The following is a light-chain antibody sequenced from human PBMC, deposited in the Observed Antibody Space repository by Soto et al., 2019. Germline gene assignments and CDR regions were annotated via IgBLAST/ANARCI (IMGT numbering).Light chain of an antibody. V-gene: IGKV3-20*01. J-gene: IGKJ5*01. CDR3: QQYGNSPQIT. CDR2: GVS. CDR1: QSVSNNY. Sequence: EIVFTQSPGTLSLSPGERATLSCRASQSVSNNYLAWYQQKPGQAPRRLIYGVSSRATGIPDRFSGSGSGTDFTLTISRLEPEDFAVYFCQQYGNSPQITFGQGTRLEIK.